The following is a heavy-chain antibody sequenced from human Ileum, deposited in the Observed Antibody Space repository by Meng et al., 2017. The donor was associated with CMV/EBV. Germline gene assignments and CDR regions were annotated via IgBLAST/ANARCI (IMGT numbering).Heavy chain of an antibody. J-gene: IGHJ6*02. CDR2: ISSSSSYI. Sequence: GESLKIPRAAPGFTFSSYSMNWVRQAPGKGLEWVSSISSSSSYIYYADSVKGRFTISRDNAKNSLYLQMNSLRAEDTAVYYCARDRTHPNAYYYYGMDVWGQGNTV. CDR1: GFTFSSYS. CDR3: ARDRTHPNAYYYYGMDV. V-gene: IGHV3-21*01.